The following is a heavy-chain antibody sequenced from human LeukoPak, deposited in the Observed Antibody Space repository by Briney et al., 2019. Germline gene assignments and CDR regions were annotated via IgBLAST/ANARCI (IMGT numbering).Heavy chain of an antibody. CDR1: GFTVSSNY. CDR3: ARARGLLSYYFDY. CDR2: ICSGGST. D-gene: IGHD3-10*01. V-gene: IGHV3-53*01. J-gene: IGHJ4*02. Sequence: GGSLRLSCAASGFTVSSNYMSWVRQAPGKGLEWVSVICSGGSTYYADSVKGRFTISRDNSKNTLYLQMNSLRAEDTAVYYCARARGLLSYYFDYWGQGTLVTVSS.